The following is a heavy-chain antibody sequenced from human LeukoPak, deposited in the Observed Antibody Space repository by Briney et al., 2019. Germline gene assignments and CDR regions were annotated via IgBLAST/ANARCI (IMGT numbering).Heavy chain of an antibody. CDR3: VRTGWELLTT. J-gene: IGHJ4*02. V-gene: IGHV4-59*11. D-gene: IGHD4-23*01. CDR2: YFDTGGT. CDR1: GASFESHY. Sequence: PSETLSLTCNVSGASFESHYWTWIRQTPDKRLEWIGYYFDTGGTDYNPSLKSRVTMSVDRSKNQFFLSLKSVTAADTAVYYCVRTGWELLTTWGPGTPVTVSS.